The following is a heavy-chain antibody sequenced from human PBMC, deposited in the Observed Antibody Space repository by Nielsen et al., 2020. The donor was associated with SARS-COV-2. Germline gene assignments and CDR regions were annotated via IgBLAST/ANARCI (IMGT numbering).Heavy chain of an antibody. Sequence: ASVKVSCKVSGYTLPELSMHWVRQAPGKGLEWMGGFDPEDGETIYAQKFQGRVTMTEDTSTDTAYMELSSLRSEDTAVYYCATAYSSSSFDYYYGMDVWGQGTTVTVSS. D-gene: IGHD6-6*01. CDR3: ATAYSSSSFDYYYGMDV. CDR2: FDPEDGET. V-gene: IGHV1-24*01. J-gene: IGHJ6*02. CDR1: GYTLPELS.